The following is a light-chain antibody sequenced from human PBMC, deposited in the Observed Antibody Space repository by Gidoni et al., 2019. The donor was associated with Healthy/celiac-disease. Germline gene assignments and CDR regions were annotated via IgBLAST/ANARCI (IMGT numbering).Light chain of an antibody. CDR3: QQSYSTPLF. J-gene: IGKJ3*01. Sequence: DIQMTQSPSSLSASVGDRVTITCRASQSISSYLHWYQQKPGKAPKLLIYAASSLQSGVPSRFSGSGSGTDFTLTISSLQPEDFATYYCQQSYSTPLFFGPGTKVDIK. V-gene: IGKV1-39*01. CDR2: AAS. CDR1: QSISSY.